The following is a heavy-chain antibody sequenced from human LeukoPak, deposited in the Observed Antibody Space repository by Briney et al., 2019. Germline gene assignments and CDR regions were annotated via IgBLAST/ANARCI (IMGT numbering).Heavy chain of an antibody. V-gene: IGHV3-7*03. CDR3: ASGNDFDY. J-gene: IGHJ4*02. Sequence: GGSLRLSCAASTFTFRNYWMSWVRQAPGKGLEWVANIKEDGSEKDYVDSVKGRFTISRDNAKNSLYLQMNSLRADDTAVYYCASGNDFDYWGQGTLVTVSS. D-gene: IGHD1-1*01. CDR2: IKEDGSEK. CDR1: TFTFRNYW.